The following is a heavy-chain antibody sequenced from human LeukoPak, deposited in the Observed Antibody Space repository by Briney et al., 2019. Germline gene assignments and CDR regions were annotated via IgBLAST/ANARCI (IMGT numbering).Heavy chain of an antibody. J-gene: IGHJ5*02. Sequence: PSETLSLTCAVYGGSFSGYYWSWIRQPPGKGLEWIGEINHSGSTNYNPSLKSRVTISVDTSKSQFSLKLSSVTAADTAVYYCASLLGYCSSISCVDPWGQGTLVTVPS. CDR3: ASLLGYCSSISCVDP. V-gene: IGHV4-34*01. CDR2: INHSGST. CDR1: GGSFSGYY. D-gene: IGHD2-2*01.